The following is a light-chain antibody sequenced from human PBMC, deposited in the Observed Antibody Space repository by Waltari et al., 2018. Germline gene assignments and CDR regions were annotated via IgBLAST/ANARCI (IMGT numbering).Light chain of an antibody. CDR3: YSTDSSGNHRV. J-gene: IGLJ2*01. CDR1: ALPNKY. CDR2: EDS. Sequence: SYELTQPPSVSVSPGQTARLTCSGDALPNKYAYWYQQKSGQAPVLVIYEDSKRPSGIPERFSGSSSGTMATLTISGAQVEDEADYYCYSTDSSGNHRVFGGGTKLTVL. V-gene: IGLV3-10*01.